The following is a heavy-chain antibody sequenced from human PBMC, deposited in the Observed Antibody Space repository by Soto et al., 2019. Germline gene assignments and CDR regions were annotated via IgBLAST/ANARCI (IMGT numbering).Heavy chain of an antibody. Sequence: SETLSLTCTVSGGSISSGDYYWSWIRQPPGKGLEWIGYIYYSGSTYYNPSLKSRVTISVDTSKNQFSLKLSSVTAADTAVYYCARELVVPAAMTENWFDPWGQGTLVTVSS. CDR1: GGSISSGDYY. CDR3: ARELVVPAAMTENWFDP. D-gene: IGHD2-2*01. V-gene: IGHV4-30-4*01. J-gene: IGHJ5*02. CDR2: IYYSGST.